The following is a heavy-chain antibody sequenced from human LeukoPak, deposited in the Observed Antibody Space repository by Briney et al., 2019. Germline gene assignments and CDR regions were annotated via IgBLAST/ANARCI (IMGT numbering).Heavy chain of an antibody. CDR1: GGSISSSSYY. D-gene: IGHD3-22*01. CDR3: ARYYDSYNDAFDI. V-gene: IGHV4-39*07. Sequence: PSETLSLTCTVSGGSISSSSYYWGWIRQPPGKGLEWIGSIYYSGSTYYNPSLKSRVTISVDTSKNQFSLKLSSVTAADTAVYYCARYYDSYNDAFDIWGQGTMVTVSS. CDR2: IYYSGST. J-gene: IGHJ3*02.